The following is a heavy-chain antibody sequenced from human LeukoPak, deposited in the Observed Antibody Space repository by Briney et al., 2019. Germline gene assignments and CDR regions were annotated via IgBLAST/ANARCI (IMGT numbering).Heavy chain of an antibody. D-gene: IGHD4-17*01. J-gene: IGHJ4*02. Sequence: GGSLRLSCAASGFTFSSYSMNWVRQAPGKGLEWVSYISSSSTIYYADSVKGRFTISRDNAKNSLYLQMNSLRAEDTAVYYCARDPDGDMFDYWGQGTLVTVSS. CDR2: ISSSSTI. CDR3: ARDPDGDMFDY. CDR1: GFTFSSYS. V-gene: IGHV3-48*01.